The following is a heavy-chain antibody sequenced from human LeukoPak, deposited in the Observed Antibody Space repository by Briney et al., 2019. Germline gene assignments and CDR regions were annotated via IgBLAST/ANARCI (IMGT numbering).Heavy chain of an antibody. CDR2: ISPGGGGT. V-gene: IGHV3-23*01. J-gene: IGHJ4*02. CDR1: GFTFSSYG. Sequence: AGGSLRLSCAASGFTFSSYGMNWVRQAPGKGLEWISGISPGGGGTYYADFVKGRFTISRDDSKNTLYLQMNSLRAEDTAVYYCARKDTAMVAYWGQGTLVTVSS. CDR3: ARKDTAMVAY. D-gene: IGHD5-18*01.